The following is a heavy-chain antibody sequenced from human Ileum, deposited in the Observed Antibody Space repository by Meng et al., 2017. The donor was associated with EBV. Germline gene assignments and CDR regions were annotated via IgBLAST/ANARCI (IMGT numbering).Heavy chain of an antibody. CDR3: ARDPTGGEDHQRV. D-gene: IGHD1-14*01. CDR2: IYHSGIT. J-gene: IGHJ4*02. Sequence: GLLPGSGPGLVKPSGTLFLTCAVSGGSISSSNWWSWVRQPPGKGLEWIGKIYHSGITIYNPSLKSRVTMSVDNSKNQFSLKLNSMTAADTAVYYCARDPTGGEDHQRVWGQGTLVTASS. V-gene: IGHV4-4*02. CDR1: GGSISSSNW.